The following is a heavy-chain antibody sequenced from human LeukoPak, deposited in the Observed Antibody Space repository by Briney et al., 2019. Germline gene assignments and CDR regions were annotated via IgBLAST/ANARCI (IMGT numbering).Heavy chain of an antibody. CDR3: ARDTPGYGGDDFDY. V-gene: IGHV3-30*02. D-gene: IGHD4-23*01. CDR2: IQAGGDEY. CDR1: GFTFNTYG. J-gene: IGHJ4*02. Sequence: TGGSLRLSCAASGFTFNTYGMHWVRQAPGKGLEWMTFIQAGGDEYYYAESVKGRFTVSRDNPKNTLYLQMNSLRPEDTAVYYCARDTPGYGGDDFDYWGQGALVTVPS.